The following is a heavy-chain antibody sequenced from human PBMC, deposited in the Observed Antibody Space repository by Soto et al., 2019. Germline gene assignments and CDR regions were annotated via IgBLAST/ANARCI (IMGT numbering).Heavy chain of an antibody. V-gene: IGHV4-4*07. Sequence: QVQLQESGPGLVKPSETLSLTCTVSGGSISSYYRSWIRQPAGKGLEWIGRIYTSGSTNYNPSLKSRVTMSVDTSKNQFSLKLSSVTAADTAVYYCARDSMVRGVIITRGLDYWGQGTLVTVSS. D-gene: IGHD3-10*01. CDR1: GGSISSYY. CDR3: ARDSMVRGVIITRGLDY. CDR2: IYTSGST. J-gene: IGHJ4*02.